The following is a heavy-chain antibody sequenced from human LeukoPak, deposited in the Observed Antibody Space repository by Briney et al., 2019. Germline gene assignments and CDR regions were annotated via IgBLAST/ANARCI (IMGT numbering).Heavy chain of an antibody. CDR1: GFTLSSYA. CDR3: APARLLNWFNP. CDR2: ISGSGGST. D-gene: IGHD3-10*01. V-gene: IGHV3-23*01. Sequence: GGSLRLSCAASGFTLSSYAMSWVRQAPGKGLEWVSAISGSGGSTYYADSVKGRFTISRDNSKNTLYLQMNSLRAEDTAVYYCAPARLLNWFNPWGQGTLVTVSS. J-gene: IGHJ5*02.